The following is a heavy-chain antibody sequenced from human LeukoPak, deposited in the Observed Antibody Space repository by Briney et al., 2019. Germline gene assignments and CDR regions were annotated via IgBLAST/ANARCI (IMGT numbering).Heavy chain of an antibody. J-gene: IGHJ3*02. CDR1: GFTFSSYG. D-gene: IGHD4/OR15-4a*01. CDR2: IRYDGSNK. V-gene: IGHV3-30*02. CDR3: AKEAPGAFDI. Sequence: GGSLRLSCAASGFTFSSYGMHWVRQAPGKGLEWVAFIRYDGSNKYYADSVKGRFTISRDNSENTLYLQMNSLRAEYTAVYYCAKEAPGAFDIWGQGTMVTVSS.